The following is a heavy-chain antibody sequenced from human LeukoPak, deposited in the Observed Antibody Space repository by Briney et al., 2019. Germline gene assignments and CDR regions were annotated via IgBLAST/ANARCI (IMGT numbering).Heavy chain of an antibody. D-gene: IGHD3-22*01. CDR1: GGAISSGGYY. CDR3: ARGPDSSGYYYFDF. Sequence: SETLSLTCTVSGGAISSGGYYWSWIRQHPGKGLEWIGYIYYSGSTYYNPSLKSRVTISVDTSKNQFSLKLSSVTAADTAVYYCARGPDSSGYYYFDFWGQGTLVTVSS. J-gene: IGHJ4*02. CDR2: IYYSGST. V-gene: IGHV4-31*03.